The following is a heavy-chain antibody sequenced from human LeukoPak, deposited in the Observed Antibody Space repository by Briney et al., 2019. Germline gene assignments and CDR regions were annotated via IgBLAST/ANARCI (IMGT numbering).Heavy chain of an antibody. V-gene: IGHV3-21*01. CDR2: VSSSSSYI. CDR3: ARDSSGWLDAFDI. CDR1: GFTFSSYS. J-gene: IGHJ3*02. Sequence: GGSLRLSCAASGFTFSSYSMNWVRQAPGKGLEWVSSVSSSSSYIYYADSVKGRFTISRDNAKNSLYLQMNSLRAEDTAVYYCARDSSGWLDAFDIWGQGTMVTVSS. D-gene: IGHD6-19*01.